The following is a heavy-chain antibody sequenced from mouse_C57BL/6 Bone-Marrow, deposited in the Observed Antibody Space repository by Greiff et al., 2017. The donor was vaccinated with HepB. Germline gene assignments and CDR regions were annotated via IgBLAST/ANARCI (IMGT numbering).Heavy chain of an antibody. J-gene: IGHJ4*01. Sequence: VQLQQSGAELAKPGASVTLSCKASGYTFTSYWMHWVTQRPGPGLEWIGYINPSSGYTKYNQKFKDKATLTADKSSSTAYMQLSSLTYEDSALYYCARSEGNYDYAMDYWGQGTSVTVSS. CDR1: GYTFTSYW. D-gene: IGHD2-1*01. CDR2: INPSSGYT. V-gene: IGHV1-7*01. CDR3: ARSEGNYDYAMDY.